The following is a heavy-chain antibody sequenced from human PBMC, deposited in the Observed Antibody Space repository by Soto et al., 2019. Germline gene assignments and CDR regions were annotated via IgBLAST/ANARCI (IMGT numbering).Heavy chain of an antibody. CDR1: GFTFSSYA. D-gene: IGHD3-10*01. J-gene: IGHJ4*02. CDR3: AKALGSYYFDY. V-gene: IGHV3-23*01. Sequence: EVQLLESGGGFVQPGGSLRLSCAASGFTFSSYAMSWVRQAPGKGLEWGASISGSGTSTNYADSLKGRFTVSRDNSKNTLYLQMNSLRAEDTAVYSCAKALGSYYFDYWGQGTLVTVSS. CDR2: ISGSGTST.